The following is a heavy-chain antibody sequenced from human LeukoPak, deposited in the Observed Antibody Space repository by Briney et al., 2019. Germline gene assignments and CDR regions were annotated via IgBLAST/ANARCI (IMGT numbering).Heavy chain of an antibody. D-gene: IGHD6-13*01. J-gene: IGHJ4*02. CDR2: IWSDGSNK. Sequence: GGSLRLSCAASGFTFSSYGMDWVRQAPGKGLEWVAVIWSDGSNKYYADSVKGRFTISRDNSKNTLYLQMNSLRAEDTAVYYCARGIYSSSWYSLDSWGQGTLVTVSS. V-gene: IGHV3-33*01. CDR3: ARGIYSSSWYSLDS. CDR1: GFTFSSYG.